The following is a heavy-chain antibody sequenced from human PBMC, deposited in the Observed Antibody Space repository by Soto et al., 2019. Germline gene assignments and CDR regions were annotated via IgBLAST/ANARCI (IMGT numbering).Heavy chain of an antibody. J-gene: IGHJ5*02. CDR3: ARLRIATNNYKWFDP. D-gene: IGHD2-21*01. CDR1: GAALNSGNYY. Sequence: PSETLSLTCSVSGAALNSGNYYCSWIRQVPGKGLEWIGHIYATGAVDYNPSLRDRITISQDTSERQFSLNLRLVTAADTAVYYCARLRIATNNYKWFDPWGQGTLVTVSS. V-gene: IGHV4-31*03. CDR2: IYATGAV.